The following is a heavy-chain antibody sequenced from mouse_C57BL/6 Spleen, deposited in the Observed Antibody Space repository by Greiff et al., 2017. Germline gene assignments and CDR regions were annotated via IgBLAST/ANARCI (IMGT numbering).Heavy chain of an antibody. Sequence: EVKLVESGGGLVKPGGSLKLSCAASGFTFSSYTMPWVRQTPEQRLEWVATICGGGGNTYYPDSVKGRFTISRDNAKNTLYLQMSSQSSEDTALYNCARRGYYGSSFDDWGQGTTLTVSS. CDR1: GFTFSSYT. J-gene: IGHJ2*01. CDR2: ICGGGGNT. D-gene: IGHD1-1*01. V-gene: IGHV5-9*01. CDR3: ARRGYYGSSFDD.